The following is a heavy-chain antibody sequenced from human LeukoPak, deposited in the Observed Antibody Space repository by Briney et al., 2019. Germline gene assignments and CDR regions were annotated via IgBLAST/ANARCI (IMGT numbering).Heavy chain of an antibody. CDR3: ASYSGSSSLYYYYYYMDV. CDR1: GGSVFSGSYY. V-gene: IGHV4-39*01. CDR2: IYYSGST. J-gene: IGHJ6*03. D-gene: IGHD1-26*01. Sequence: SETLSLTCTVSGGSVFSGSYYCGWIRQPPGKGLEWIGSIYYSGSTYYNPSLKSRVTISVDTSKNQFSLKLSSVTAADTAVYYCASYSGSSSLYYYYYYMDVWGKGTTVTVSS.